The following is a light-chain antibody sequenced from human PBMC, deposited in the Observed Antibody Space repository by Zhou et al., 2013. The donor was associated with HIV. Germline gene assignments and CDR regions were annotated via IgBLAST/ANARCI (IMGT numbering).Light chain of an antibody. V-gene: IGKV3-15*01. CDR3: QQRSNWPRTYT. Sequence: AQSPATLSLSPGERATLYCRATQSLATNLAWYQQKPGQAPRLLMYGASTRATGIPDRFRGSGSGPEFTLTISSLQSEDFAVYYCQQRSNWPRTYTFGQGAKLEIK. J-gene: IGKJ2*01. CDR2: GAS. CDR1: QSLATN.